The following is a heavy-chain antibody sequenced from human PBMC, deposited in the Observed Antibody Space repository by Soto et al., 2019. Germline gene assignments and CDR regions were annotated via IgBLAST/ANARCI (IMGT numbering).Heavy chain of an antibody. CDR2: IYWDDDK. J-gene: IGHJ4*02. V-gene: IGHV2-5*02. CDR3: AHVYWAAAGTRYYFDY. CDR1: GFSFSTSAVG. Sequence: QITLTESGPTLVKPTQTLTLTCTFSGFSFSTSAVGVGWIRQPPGKALEWLALIYWDDDKRYSPSLKSRITITXGTTRXXVVITMTNLDPVDTATYYCAHVYWAAAGTRYYFDYWGQGTLVTVSS. D-gene: IGHD6-19*01.